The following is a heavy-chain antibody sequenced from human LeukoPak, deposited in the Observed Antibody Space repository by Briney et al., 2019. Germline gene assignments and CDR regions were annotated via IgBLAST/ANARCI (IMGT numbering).Heavy chain of an antibody. CDR1: GYTFTSYD. CDR3: ARVDYYDSSGTNWLDP. CDR2: MNPNSGNT. V-gene: IGHV1-8*03. Sequence: ASVKVSCKASGYTFTSYDMNWVRQATGQGLEWMGWMNPNSGNTGYAQKFQGRVTITRNTSISTAYMELSSLRSEDTAVYYCARVDYYDSSGTNWLDPWGQGTLVTVSS. D-gene: IGHD3-22*01. J-gene: IGHJ5*02.